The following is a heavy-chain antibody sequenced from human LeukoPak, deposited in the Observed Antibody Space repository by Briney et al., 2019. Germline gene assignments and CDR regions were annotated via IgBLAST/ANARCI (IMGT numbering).Heavy chain of an antibody. CDR1: GGSISSSSYP. J-gene: IGHJ6*02. D-gene: IGHD6-13*01. Sequence: QTSETLSLTCTVSGGSISSSSYPWGWIRQPPGKGLEWIGSIYYSGSTYYNPSLKSRVTISVDTSKNQFSLKLSSVTAADTAVYYCARGGIAAAAFPLYYYYYYGMDVWGQGTTVTVSS. CDR3: ARGGIAAAAFPLYYYYYYGMDV. V-gene: IGHV4-39*01. CDR2: IYYSGST.